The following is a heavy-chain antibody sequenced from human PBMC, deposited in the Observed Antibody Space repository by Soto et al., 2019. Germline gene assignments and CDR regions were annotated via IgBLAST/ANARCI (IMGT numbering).Heavy chain of an antibody. J-gene: IGHJ5*02. CDR2: INHSGST. V-gene: IGHV4-34*01. CDR3: ARGGLAARLSPTNWFDP. Sequence: SETLSLTCAVYGGSFSGYYWSWIRQPPGKGLEWIGEINHSGSTNYNPSLKSRVTISVDTSKNQFSLKLSSVTAADTAVYYCARGGLAARLSPTNWFDPWGQGTLVTSPQ. CDR1: GGSFSGYY. D-gene: IGHD6-6*01.